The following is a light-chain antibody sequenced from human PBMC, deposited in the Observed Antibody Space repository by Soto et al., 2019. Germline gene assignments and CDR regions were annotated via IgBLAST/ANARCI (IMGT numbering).Light chain of an antibody. CDR1: SSNIGAGYD. Sequence: QSVLTQPPSVSGAPGQRVTISCTESSSNIGAGYDVHWYQQLPGTAPKLLIYGNSNRPSGVPDRFSGSKSGTSASLAITGLQPEDEADNYCQSYDSSLSVVFGGGTKLTVL. CDR3: QSYDSSLSVV. CDR2: GNS. V-gene: IGLV1-40*01. J-gene: IGLJ2*01.